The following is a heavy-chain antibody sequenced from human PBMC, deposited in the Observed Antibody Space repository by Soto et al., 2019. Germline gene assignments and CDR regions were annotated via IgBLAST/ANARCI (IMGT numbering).Heavy chain of an antibody. V-gene: IGHV4-4*07. D-gene: IGHD6-19*01. J-gene: IGHJ4*02. CDR2: IYTSGST. Sequence: PTETLSLTCTVSGGSISSYYWSWIRQPAGKGLEWIGRIYTSGSTNYNPSLKSRVTMSVDTSKNKFSLKLSSVTAADTAVYYCARGLSHIAVAGTFDYWGQGTRGTVSS. CDR3: ARGLSHIAVAGTFDY. CDR1: GGSISSYY.